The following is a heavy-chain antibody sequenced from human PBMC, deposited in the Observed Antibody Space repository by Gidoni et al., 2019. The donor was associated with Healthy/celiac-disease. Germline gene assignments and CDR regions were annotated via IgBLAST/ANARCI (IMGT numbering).Heavy chain of an antibody. CDR1: GGTFSSYA. CDR2: IIPILGKA. V-gene: IGHV1-69*04. Sequence: QVQLVQSGAEVKKPGSSVKVSCKASGGTFSSYAISWVRQAPGQGLEWMGRIIPILGKANYAQKFQGRARITADKSTSTAYMERSSLRSEDTAVYYWARETGGGSYQDWGQGTLVTVSS. D-gene: IGHD1-26*01. J-gene: IGHJ4*02. CDR3: ARETGGGSYQD.